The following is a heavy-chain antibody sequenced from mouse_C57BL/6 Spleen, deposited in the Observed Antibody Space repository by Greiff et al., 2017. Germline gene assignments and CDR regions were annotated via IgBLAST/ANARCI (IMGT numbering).Heavy chain of an antibody. CDR1: GFNIKDDY. Sequence: VQLQQSGAELVRPGASVKLSCTASGFNIKDDYMHWVKQRPEQGLEWIGWIDPENGDTEYASKFQGKATITADTSSNTAYLQLSSLTSEDNAVYYCTEDYGNYGGYFDDGGQGTTLTVSS. J-gene: IGHJ2*01. CDR3: TEDYGNYGGYFDD. CDR2: IDPENGDT. V-gene: IGHV14-4*01. D-gene: IGHD2-1*01.